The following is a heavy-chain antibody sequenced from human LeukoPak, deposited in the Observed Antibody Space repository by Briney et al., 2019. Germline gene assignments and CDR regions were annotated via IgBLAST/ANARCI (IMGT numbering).Heavy chain of an antibody. CDR3: ARGGYYDSSAPSWFDP. Sequence: GGSLRLSCAASGFTFSSYAMHWVRQAPGKGLEWVAVIPYDGSNKYYADSVKGRFTISRDNSKNTLYLQMNSLRAEDTAVYYCARGGYYDSSAPSWFDPWSQGTLVTVSS. V-gene: IGHV3-30-3*01. J-gene: IGHJ5*02. CDR2: IPYDGSNK. CDR1: GFTFSSYA. D-gene: IGHD3-22*01.